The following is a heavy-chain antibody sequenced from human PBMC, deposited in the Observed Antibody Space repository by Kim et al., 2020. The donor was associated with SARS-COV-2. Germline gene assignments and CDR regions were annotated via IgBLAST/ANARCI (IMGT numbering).Heavy chain of an antibody. D-gene: IGHD3-10*01. CDR3: ARLGLWFGNYYGVDV. Sequence: SETLSLTCTVSGDSLGTYYWTWLRQSPGKELHWIGYVHHSGRTSYNPSLNSRVSISEDKSKNQFSLDLTSVTAADTAVYFCARLGLWFGNYYGVDVWGQG. V-gene: IGHV4-59*01. CDR2: VHHSGRT. CDR1: GDSLGTYY. J-gene: IGHJ6*02.